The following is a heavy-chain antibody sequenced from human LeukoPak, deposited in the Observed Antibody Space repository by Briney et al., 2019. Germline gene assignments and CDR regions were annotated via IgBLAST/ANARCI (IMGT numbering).Heavy chain of an antibody. D-gene: IGHD6-13*01. CDR1: GFTLRRNY. CDR2: ISYHGSNK. V-gene: IGHV3-30*03. Sequence: GESLRLSCVASGFTLRRNYMSWVRQAPGKELEWVALISYHGSNKYYADSVKGRFTISRDNSKNTLYLQMNSLRAEDTAVYYCARAGYSSSWYYFEYWGQGTLVTVSS. CDR3: ARAGYSSSWYYFEY. J-gene: IGHJ4*02.